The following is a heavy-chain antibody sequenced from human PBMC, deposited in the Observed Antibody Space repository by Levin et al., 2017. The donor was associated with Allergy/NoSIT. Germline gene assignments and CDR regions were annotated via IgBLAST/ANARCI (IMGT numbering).Heavy chain of an antibody. D-gene: IGHD6-19*01. Sequence: PGGSLRLSCAASGFTFSSYGMHWVRQAPGKGLEWVAVIWYDGNNKYYADSVQGRFTISRDNSKNTLFLQMNSLRAEDTAVYYCARGAVAGLSNWFDPWGQGTLVTVSS. CDR3: ARGAVAGLSNWFDP. J-gene: IGHJ5*02. V-gene: IGHV3-33*01. CDR2: IWYDGNNK. CDR1: GFTFSSYG.